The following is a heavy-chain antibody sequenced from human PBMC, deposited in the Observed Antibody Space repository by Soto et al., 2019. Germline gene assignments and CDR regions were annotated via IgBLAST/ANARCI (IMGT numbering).Heavy chain of an antibody. CDR3: ARDLYCSGGSCPHDAFDI. V-gene: IGHV3-21*01. Sequence: GGSLRLSCAASGFTFSSYSMNWVRQAPGKGLEWVSSISSSSSYIYYADSVKGRFTISRDNAKNSLYLQMNSLRAEDTAVYYCARDLYCSGGSCPHDAFDIWGQGTMVSVSS. D-gene: IGHD2-15*01. CDR1: GFTFSSYS. CDR2: ISSSSSYI. J-gene: IGHJ3*02.